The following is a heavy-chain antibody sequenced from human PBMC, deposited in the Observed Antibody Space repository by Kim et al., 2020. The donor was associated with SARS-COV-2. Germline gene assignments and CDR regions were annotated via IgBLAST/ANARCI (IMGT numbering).Heavy chain of an antibody. Sequence: GGSLRLSCAASGFTFSSYAMSWFRQAPGKGLEWVSSTSGSGGSTYSADSVKGRFTISRDNSKNTLYLQMNSLRAEDTAVYYCAKEARGVVAGSPFDYWGQGTLVTVSS. CDR2: TSGSGGST. CDR3: AKEARGVVAGSPFDY. D-gene: IGHD2-15*01. CDR1: GFTFSSYA. V-gene: IGHV3-23*01. J-gene: IGHJ4*02.